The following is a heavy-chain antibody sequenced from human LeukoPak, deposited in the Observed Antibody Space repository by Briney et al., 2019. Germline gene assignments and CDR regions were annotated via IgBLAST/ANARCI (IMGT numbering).Heavy chain of an antibody. CDR1: EFTFSTYA. CDR3: AKDYGPMGLFDY. J-gene: IGHJ4*02. V-gene: IGHV3-23*01. Sequence: GGSLRLSCAASEFTFSTYAMNWVRRAPGKGLELVSVIRGSSGTTYYADSVKGRFTISRDNSQSSLYLQINSLRAEDTAVYYCAKDYGPMGLFDYWGQGSLVTVSS. CDR2: IRGSSGTT. D-gene: IGHD4-17*01.